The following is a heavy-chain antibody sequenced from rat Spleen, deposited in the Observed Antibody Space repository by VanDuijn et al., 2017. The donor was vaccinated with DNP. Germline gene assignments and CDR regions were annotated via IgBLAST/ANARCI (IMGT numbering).Heavy chain of an antibody. V-gene: IGHV5-31*01. J-gene: IGHJ4*01. Sequence: EVQLVESGGGLVQPGRSMKLSCVASGFTFNKYWMTWIRQVPGKGLEWIASITSSGGSTYYPDSVKGRFTISRDNAKNTLYLQMNSLRSEDTATYYCARDEGSYYYAMDAWGQGTSVTVSS. CDR1: GFTFNKYW. D-gene: IGHD1-11*01. CDR3: ARDEGSYYYAMDA. CDR2: ITSSGGST.